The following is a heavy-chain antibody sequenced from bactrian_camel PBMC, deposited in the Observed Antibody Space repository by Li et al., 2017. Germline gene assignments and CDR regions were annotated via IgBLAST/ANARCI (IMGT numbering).Heavy chain of an antibody. D-gene: IGHD7*01. Sequence: HVQLVESGGGSVQTGGSLILSCVYSGDIDRHNLGWLRQSPGKEREGVAVIDTRSGGTLYADSVKGRFTISQDKAKNTVYLQLNALKPEDTGMYYCAFEIPPHARGWDSKQVAPMAPLCPTQGYWGQGTQVTVS. CDR2: IDTRSGGT. CDR1: GDIDRHN. CDR3: AFEIPPHARGWDSKQVAPMAPLCPTQGY. V-gene: IGHV3S54*01. J-gene: IGHJ4*01.